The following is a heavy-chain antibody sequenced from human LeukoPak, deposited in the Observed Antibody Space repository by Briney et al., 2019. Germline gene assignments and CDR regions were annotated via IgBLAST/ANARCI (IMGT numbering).Heavy chain of an antibody. CDR2: ISYDGSNK. CDR1: GFTFSSYG. Sequence: GGSLRRSCAASGFTFSSYGMHWVRQAPGKGLEWVAVISYDGSNKYYADSVKGRFTISRDNSKNTLYLQMNSLRAEDTAVYYCVKDTISGYSGYDYFDYWGQGTLVTVSS. V-gene: IGHV3-30*18. D-gene: IGHD5-12*01. CDR3: VKDTISGYSGYDYFDY. J-gene: IGHJ4*02.